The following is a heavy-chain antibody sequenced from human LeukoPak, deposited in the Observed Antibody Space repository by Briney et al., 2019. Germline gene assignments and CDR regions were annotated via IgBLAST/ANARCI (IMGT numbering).Heavy chain of an antibody. Sequence: GESLKISCKGFGYSFTSYWIGWVRQMPGKGLEWMGIIFPGDSESRYSPSFQGQVTFSVEKSISTAYLQWTSLKDSDTAMYYCARHADYIDPWGQGTLVTASS. J-gene: IGHJ5*02. CDR2: IFPGDSES. CDR1: GYSFTSYW. CDR3: ARHADYIDP. V-gene: IGHV5-51*01. D-gene: IGHD4-11*01.